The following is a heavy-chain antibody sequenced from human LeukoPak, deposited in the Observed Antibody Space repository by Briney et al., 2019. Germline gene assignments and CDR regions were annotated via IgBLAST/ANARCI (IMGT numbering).Heavy chain of an antibody. D-gene: IGHD3-16*01. CDR2: ISYDGSDK. V-gene: IGHV3-30*18. CDR3: ANEGAWTYLGY. CDR1: GFTFSIYG. Sequence: GRSLRLSCAASGFTFSIYGMHWVRQAPGKGLEWMAVISYDGSDKYYADSVKGRFTISRDNSKNTLYLQMNSLRAEDTAVYYCANEGAWTYLGYWGQGTLVTVSS. J-gene: IGHJ4*02.